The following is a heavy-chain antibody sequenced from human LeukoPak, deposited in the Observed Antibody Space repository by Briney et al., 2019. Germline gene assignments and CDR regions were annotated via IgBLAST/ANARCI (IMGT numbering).Heavy chain of an antibody. Sequence: PGGSLRLSCAASGFTSSDYYMSWLRQAPGKGLEWVSYISSSGSTIYYADSVKGRFTISRDNAKNSLYLQMNSLRADDTALYYCAKDAYDTGRGGFDIWGQGTMVTVSS. CDR3: AKDAYDTGRGGFDI. CDR2: ISSSGSTI. CDR1: GFTSSDYY. D-gene: IGHD3-22*01. V-gene: IGHV3-11*01. J-gene: IGHJ3*02.